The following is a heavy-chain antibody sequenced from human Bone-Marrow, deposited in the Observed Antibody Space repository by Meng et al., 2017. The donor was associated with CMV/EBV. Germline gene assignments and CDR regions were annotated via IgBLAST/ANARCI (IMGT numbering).Heavy chain of an antibody. D-gene: IGHD6-6*01. Sequence: GGSLRLSCAASGFTFSSYAMHWVRQAPGKGLEYVSAISSNGGSTYYADSVKGRFTISRDNSKNTLYLQMGSLRAEDMAVYYCARDLFHSSALAGYYYYYYGMDVWGQGTTVTVSS. CDR2: ISSNGGST. J-gene: IGHJ6*02. CDR3: ARDLFHSSALAGYYYYYYGMDV. CDR1: GFTFSSYA. V-gene: IGHV3-64*02.